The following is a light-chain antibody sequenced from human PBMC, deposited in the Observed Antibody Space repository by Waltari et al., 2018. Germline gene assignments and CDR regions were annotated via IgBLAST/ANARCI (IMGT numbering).Light chain of an antibody. V-gene: IGLV2-14*01. CDR3: SSYTSSGTLRI. CDR2: DVT. J-gene: IGLJ2*01. Sequence: QSVLPQPASVSGSPGQSITISCTGTNSDVGGYNYVPCYQQYPGKAPRLMIYDVTKRPSGVSNRFSGSKSGNTASLTISGLQAEDEADYYCSSYTSSGTLRIFGGGTKVTAL. CDR1: NSDVGGYNY.